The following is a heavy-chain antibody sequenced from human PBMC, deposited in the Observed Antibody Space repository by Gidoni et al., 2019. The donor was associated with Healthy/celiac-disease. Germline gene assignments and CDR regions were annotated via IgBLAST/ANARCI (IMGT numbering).Heavy chain of an antibody. CDR2: IKSKTDGGTT. D-gene: IGHD3-10*01. Sequence: EVQLVESGGGLVKPGGSLRLSCAASGFTFSNAWMSWVRQAPGKGLEWVGRIKSKTDGGTTDYAAPVKGRFTISRDDSKNTLYLQMNSLKTEDTAVYYCTTVRVLLWFGELFNDFDYWGQGTLVTVSS. CDR1: GFTFSNAW. V-gene: IGHV3-15*01. CDR3: TTVRVLLWFGELFNDFDY. J-gene: IGHJ4*02.